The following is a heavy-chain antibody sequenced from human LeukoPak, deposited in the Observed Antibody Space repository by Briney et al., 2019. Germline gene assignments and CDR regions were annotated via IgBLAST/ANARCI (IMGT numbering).Heavy chain of an antibody. D-gene: IGHD3-22*01. CDR1: GFTFSSYS. Sequence: GGSLRLSWAASGFTFSSYSMNWVRQAPGKGLGWVSSISSSGSYIYYADSVKGRFTISRDNAKNSLYLQMSSLRAEDTAVYYCASEYYYDSSGYYYVSSYFDYWGQGTLVTVSS. J-gene: IGHJ4*02. V-gene: IGHV3-21*01. CDR3: ASEYYYDSSGYYYVSSYFDY. CDR2: ISSSGSYI.